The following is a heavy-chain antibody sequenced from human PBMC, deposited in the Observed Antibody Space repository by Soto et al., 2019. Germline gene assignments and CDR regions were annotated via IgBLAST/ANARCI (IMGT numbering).Heavy chain of an antibody. CDR2: IYYSGST. D-gene: IGHD6-13*01. J-gene: IGHJ5*02. V-gene: IGHV4-59*08. Sequence: SETLSLTCTVSGGSISSYYWSWIRQPPGKGLEWIGYIYYSGSTNYNPSLKSRVTISVDTSKNQFSLKLSSVTAADTAVYYCARQGYSSSWFHHNWFDPWGQGTLVTVSP. CDR1: GGSISSYY. CDR3: ARQGYSSSWFHHNWFDP.